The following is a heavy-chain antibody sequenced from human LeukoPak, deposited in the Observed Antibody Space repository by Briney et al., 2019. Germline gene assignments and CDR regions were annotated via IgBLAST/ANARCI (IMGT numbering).Heavy chain of an antibody. CDR3: ARESSAYFDY. D-gene: IGHD2-15*01. Sequence: PGRSLRLPCAASGFTFSSYGMHWVRQAAGKGLEWVAVIWYDGSNKYYVDSVKGRFTISRDNSKNTLYLQMNSLRAEDTAVYYCARESSAYFDYWGQGTLVTVSS. V-gene: IGHV3-33*01. CDR2: IWYDGSNK. J-gene: IGHJ4*02. CDR1: GFTFSSYG.